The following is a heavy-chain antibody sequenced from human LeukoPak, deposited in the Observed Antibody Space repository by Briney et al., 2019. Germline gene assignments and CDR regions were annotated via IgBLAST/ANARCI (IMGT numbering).Heavy chain of an antibody. J-gene: IGHJ4*02. Sequence: SETLSLTCTVSGGSINSGGYYWSWIRQHPGKGLEWIGYIYYSGSTYYNPSLKSRVTISVDTSKNQFSLKLSSVTAADTAVYYCARDGSSYSYFDYWGQGTLVTVSS. D-gene: IGHD2-2*02. CDR3: ARDGSSYSYFDY. CDR2: IYYSGST. CDR1: GGSINSGGYY. V-gene: IGHV4-31*03.